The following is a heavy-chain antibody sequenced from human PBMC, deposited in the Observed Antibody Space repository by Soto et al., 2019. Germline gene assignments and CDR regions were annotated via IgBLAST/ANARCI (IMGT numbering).Heavy chain of an antibody. CDR1: GYTFTSYA. CDR2: INAGNGNT. J-gene: IGHJ4*02. CDR3: ARGELLWFGELLR. V-gene: IGHV1-3*01. D-gene: IGHD3-10*01. Sequence: EASVKVSCKASGYTFTSYAMHWVRQAPGQRLEWMGWINAGNGNTGYAQKFQGRVTMTRNTSISTAYMELSSLRSEDTAVYYCARGELLWFGELLRWGQGTLVTVSS.